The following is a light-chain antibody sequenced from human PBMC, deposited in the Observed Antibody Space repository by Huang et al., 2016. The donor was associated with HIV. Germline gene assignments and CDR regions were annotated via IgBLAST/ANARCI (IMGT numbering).Light chain of an antibody. CDR1: QSLTNS. CDR3: QQSYNTPRT. J-gene: IGKJ1*01. Sequence: DIQMTQSPSSLSASVGDRVTITCRASQSLTNSLNWYQQRPGEAPSLLIFGESNLQSGVPSRFSGTRSGTQFTLTITTLQPEDSAIYYCQQSYNTPRTFGQGTKVQI. V-gene: IGKV1-39*01. CDR2: GES.